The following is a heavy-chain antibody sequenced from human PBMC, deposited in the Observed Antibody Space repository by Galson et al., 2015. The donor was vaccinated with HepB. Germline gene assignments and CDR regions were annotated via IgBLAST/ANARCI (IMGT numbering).Heavy chain of an antibody. J-gene: IGHJ4*02. CDR3: TRRGLLFDY. CDR2: IRSKAYGGTT. CDR1: GFTFGDYA. Sequence: SLRLSCAASGFTFGDYAMSWVRQAPGKGLEWVGFIRSKAYGGTTEYAASVKGRFTISRDDSKSIAYLQMNSLKTEDTAVYYCTRRGLLFDYWGQGTLVTVSS. V-gene: IGHV3-49*04.